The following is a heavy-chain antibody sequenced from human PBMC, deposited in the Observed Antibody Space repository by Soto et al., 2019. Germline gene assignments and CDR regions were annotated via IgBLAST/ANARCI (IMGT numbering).Heavy chain of an antibody. CDR2: ISYDGSNE. CDR1: RFIFSSFG. CDR3: AKVRVGLSYYHYYAMDL. Sequence: QVQLVESGGGVVQPGTSLRLSCAASRFIFSSFGMHWVRQAPGKGLEWVAFISYDGSNEYYVDSVKGRFTISRDNSKQTGYLQMSSLGAEGTAVYSCAKVRVGLSYYHYYAMDLWGQGTTVTVSS. J-gene: IGHJ6*02. V-gene: IGHV3-30*18. D-gene: IGHD1-26*01.